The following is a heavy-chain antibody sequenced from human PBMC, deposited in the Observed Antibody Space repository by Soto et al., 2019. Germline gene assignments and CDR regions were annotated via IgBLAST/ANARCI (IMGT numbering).Heavy chain of an antibody. J-gene: IGHJ4*02. V-gene: IGHV1-2*02. Sequence: ASLKGSCNASEYTFTGYFLHWGLQAPGQRLQWLVWINPNNGDTNYSPKFQGRVTMTWDTSINTAYMELSRLRSDDQAVYFCARIKTYYSTSGPFDYWARGTLVTVPQ. CDR2: INPNNGDT. CDR3: ARIKTYYSTSGPFDY. D-gene: IGHD3-22*01. CDR1: EYTFTGYF.